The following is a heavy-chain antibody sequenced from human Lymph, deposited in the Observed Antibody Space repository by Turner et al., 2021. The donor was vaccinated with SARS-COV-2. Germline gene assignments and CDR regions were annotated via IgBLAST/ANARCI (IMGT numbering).Heavy chain of an antibody. J-gene: IGHJ3*02. CDR2: NIPSLGIA. Sequence: QAQLVLSGAEVKMPGSSVKVSCKASVGTLSTYVISWVRQAPRQGLECREGNIPSLGIANYAQKFQGRITITADKSTSTAYMELVSLRSEDAAVYHCARSHSEAYDAFDIWGQGTMVTVSS. CDR1: VGTLSTYV. D-gene: IGHD1-26*01. V-gene: IGHV1-69*10. CDR3: ARSHSEAYDAFDI.